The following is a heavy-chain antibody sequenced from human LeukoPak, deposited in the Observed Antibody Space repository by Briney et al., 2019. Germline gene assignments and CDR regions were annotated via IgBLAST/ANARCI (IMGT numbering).Heavy chain of an antibody. CDR1: GFTFSSYA. CDR2: IYSGGST. V-gene: IGHV3-66*01. Sequence: GGSLRLSCAASGFTFSSYAMSWVRQAPGKGLEWVSVIYSGGSTYYADSVKGRFTISRDSSKNTLYLQMNSLRAEDTAVYYCARGRGSGWPFDYWGQGTLVTVSS. D-gene: IGHD6-19*01. CDR3: ARGRGSGWPFDY. J-gene: IGHJ4*02.